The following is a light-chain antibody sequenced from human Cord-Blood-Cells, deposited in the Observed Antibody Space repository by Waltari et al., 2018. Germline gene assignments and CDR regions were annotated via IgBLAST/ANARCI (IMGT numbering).Light chain of an antibody. Sequence: QSALTQPRSVSGSPGQSVTISCTGTSRDVGGYNSVSWYQQHPGKAPKLMIYDVSKRPSGVPDRFSGSKSGNTASLTISGLQAEDEADYYCCSYAGSYTFDVVFGGGTKLTVL. CDR1: SRDVGGYNS. CDR3: CSYAGSYTFDVV. CDR2: DVS. V-gene: IGLV2-11*01. J-gene: IGLJ2*01.